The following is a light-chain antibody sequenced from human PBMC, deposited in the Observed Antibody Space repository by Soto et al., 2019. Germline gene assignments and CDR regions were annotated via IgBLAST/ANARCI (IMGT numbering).Light chain of an antibody. CDR3: QHYGSSPPEFT. Sequence: EIVLTQSPGTLSLSPGERATLSCRASQSVSSNYLAWYQQRPGQAPRLLIFGASYRAAGIPDRFSGSGSGTDFILTISRLEPEDIAVYYCQHYGSSPPEFTFGPGTKVVSK. V-gene: IGKV3-20*01. CDR2: GAS. J-gene: IGKJ3*01. CDR1: QSVSSNY.